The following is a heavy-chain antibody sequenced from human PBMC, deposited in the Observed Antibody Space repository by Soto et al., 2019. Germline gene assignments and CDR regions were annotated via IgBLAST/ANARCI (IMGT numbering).Heavy chain of an antibody. CDR3: ARGRGLLVFDY. CDR2: ISHSWTT. CDR1: GGAIRSGNYY. J-gene: IGHJ4*02. D-gene: IGHD2-8*02. Sequence: VQLQESGPRLVKPSQTLSLTCSVSGGAIRSGNYYWTWIRQSPGKGLEWLGYISHSWTTAYNPSLRSRATFSLDAAQNQFSLSLTSVPVADTALYFCARGRGLLVFDYWGQGAMVAVSS. V-gene: IGHV4-30-4*01.